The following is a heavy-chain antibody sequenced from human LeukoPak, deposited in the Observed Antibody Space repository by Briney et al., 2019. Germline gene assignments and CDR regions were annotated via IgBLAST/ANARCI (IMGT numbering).Heavy chain of an antibody. J-gene: IGHJ4*02. V-gene: IGHV4-59*08. CDR3: ARHKSSGSYPLDY. CDR1: GGSISTYF. CDR2: IYFSGSI. D-gene: IGHD3-22*01. Sequence: PSETLSLTCTVSGGSISTYFWSWIRQPLEKGLEWIGHIYFSGSINYNPSLKSRVTISVDTSKNQFSLKLSSVTAADTAVYYCARHKSSGSYPLDYWGQGILVTVPS.